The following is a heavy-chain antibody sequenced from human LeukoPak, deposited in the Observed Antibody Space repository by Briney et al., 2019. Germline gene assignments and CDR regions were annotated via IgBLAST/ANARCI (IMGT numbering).Heavy chain of an antibody. Sequence: QSGGSLRLSCVGSGFTFDDYAMHWVRQVQGKGLEWVSGISWNSADIGYADSVKGRFTISRDNAKNSLYLQMNSLRAEDTAVYYCARDSLDSSGYYENNGFGYWGQGTLVTVSS. CDR1: GFTFDDYA. J-gene: IGHJ4*02. D-gene: IGHD3-22*01. CDR2: ISWNSADI. V-gene: IGHV3-9*01. CDR3: ARDSLDSSGYYENNGFGY.